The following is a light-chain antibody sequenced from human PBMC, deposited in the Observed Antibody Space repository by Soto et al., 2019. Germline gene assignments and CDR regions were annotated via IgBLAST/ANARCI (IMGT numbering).Light chain of an antibody. J-gene: IGLJ1*01. Sequence: QSVLTQPASVSGSPGQSITISCTGTGSDIGAYNTVAWYQQHPRRVPKLMIYEVTNRPSGISNRFSGSKSGNTASLTIPGLQAEDGGDYYCSSYTRGNTYVFGTGTKVTVL. CDR2: EVT. CDR1: GSDIGAYNT. CDR3: SSYTRGNTYV. V-gene: IGLV2-14*01.